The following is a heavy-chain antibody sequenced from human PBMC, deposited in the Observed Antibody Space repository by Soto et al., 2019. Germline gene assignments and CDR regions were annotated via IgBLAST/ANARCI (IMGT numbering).Heavy chain of an antibody. CDR3: ARVYYDSRGPTKYRAFDF. V-gene: IGHV3-7*01. Sequence: GGSLRLSCAASGFTVSDYSMSWVRQSPGKGLEGVANIKQDGGEEDYVDSVNGRITISRDNAKNSLYLQMNSLRDEDMAVYYCARVYYDSRGPTKYRAFDFWGQGTMVTVSS. J-gene: IGHJ3*01. D-gene: IGHD3-22*01. CDR2: IKQDGGEE. CDR1: GFTVSDYS.